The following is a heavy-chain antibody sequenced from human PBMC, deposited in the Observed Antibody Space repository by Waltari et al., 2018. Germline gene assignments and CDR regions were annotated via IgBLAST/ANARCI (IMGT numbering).Heavy chain of an antibody. CDR3: ARGITTGTAYYFDY. Sequence: EVQLVQSGAEVKKPGEALKISCKGSGYSFTSYWIGWGRQLPGKGLEWMGIIYTCDSYTVYSPSFQGQVTISAGKSISTADLQWSSLKASDTAMYYCARGITTGTAYYFDYWGQGTLVTVSS. CDR1: GYSFTSYW. J-gene: IGHJ4*02. CDR2: IYTCDSYT. V-gene: IGHV5-51*01. D-gene: IGHD1-1*01.